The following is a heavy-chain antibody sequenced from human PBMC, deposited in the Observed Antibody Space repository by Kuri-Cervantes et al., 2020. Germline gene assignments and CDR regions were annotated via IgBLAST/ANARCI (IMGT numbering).Heavy chain of an antibody. Sequence: LTCADSGFTFDEYDMHWDRQAQGKGLEWVSGISWNSGSIGYADSVKGRFTISRDNAKNSLYLQMNSLRAEDTALYYCAKDMGGMVRGVTFDYWGQGTLVTVSS. D-gene: IGHD3-10*01. CDR3: AKDMGGMVRGVTFDY. V-gene: IGHV3-9*01. CDR2: ISWNSGSI. CDR1: GFTFDEYD. J-gene: IGHJ4*02.